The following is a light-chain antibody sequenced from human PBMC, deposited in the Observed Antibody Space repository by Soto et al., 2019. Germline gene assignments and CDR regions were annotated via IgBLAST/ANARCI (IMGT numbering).Light chain of an antibody. CDR1: QTISSW. V-gene: IGKV1-5*01. CDR3: QQYHTSSIT. Sequence: DIQMTQSPSTLSASVGARVPITCRASQTISSWLAWYQQKPGKAPNLLIYDASTLERGVPSRFSGTGSGTEFTLTIDRLQPDDFATYYCQQYHTSSITFGQGTRLEN. CDR2: DAS. J-gene: IGKJ5*01.